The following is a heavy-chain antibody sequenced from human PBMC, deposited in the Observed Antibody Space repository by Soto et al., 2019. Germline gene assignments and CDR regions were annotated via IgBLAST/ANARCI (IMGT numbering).Heavy chain of an antibody. CDR1: GGSISSYY. CDR2: IYYSGST. J-gene: IGHJ4*02. Sequence: SETLSLTCTVSGGSISSYYWRWIRQPPGKGLEWIGYIYYSGSTNYNPSLNSRVSISVDTSKNQFSLELSSVTAADTAVYYCVRHPARGNNGWSFDYWGQGTLVTVS. D-gene: IGHD6-19*01. CDR3: VRHPARGNNGWSFDY. V-gene: IGHV4-59*08.